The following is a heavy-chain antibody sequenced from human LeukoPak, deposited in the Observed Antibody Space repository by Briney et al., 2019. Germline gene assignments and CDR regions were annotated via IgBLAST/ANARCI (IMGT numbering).Heavy chain of an antibody. CDR3: ARETYYDYVWGSYRWFDY. J-gene: IGHJ4*02. CDR1: GGSISSGGYY. D-gene: IGHD3-16*02. CDR2: IYYSGST. V-gene: IGHV4-31*03. Sequence: PSETLSLTCTVSGGSISSGGYYWSWIRQHPGTGLEWIVYIYYSGSTYYNPSLKSRVTISVDTSKNQFSLKLSSVTAADTAVYYCARETYYDYVWGSYRWFDYWGQGTLVTVSS.